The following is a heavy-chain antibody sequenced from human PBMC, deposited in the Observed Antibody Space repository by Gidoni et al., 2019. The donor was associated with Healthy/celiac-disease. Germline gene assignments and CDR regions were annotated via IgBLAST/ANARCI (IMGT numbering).Heavy chain of an antibody. CDR1: GGTFSSYA. CDR2: IIPIVGTA. CDR3: ARGRFLEWLLSYYYYGMDV. D-gene: IGHD3-3*01. Sequence: QVQLVQSGAEVKKPGSSVQVSCKASGGTFSSYAIRGVRPAPGQGLGWMGGIIPIVGTANYAQKFQGRVTITADESTSTAYMELSSLRSEDTAVYYCARGRFLEWLLSYYYYGMDVWGQGTTVTVSS. V-gene: IGHV1-69*01. J-gene: IGHJ6*02.